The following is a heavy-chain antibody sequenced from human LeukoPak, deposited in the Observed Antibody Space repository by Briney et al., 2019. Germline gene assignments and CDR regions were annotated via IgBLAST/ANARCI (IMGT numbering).Heavy chain of an antibody. Sequence: GGSLRLSCAASGFTFSTYAMSWVRQAPGKGLEWVSAISGSGGSTYYADSVKGRFTISRDNSKNTVDLQMNSLRAEDTAVYYCAKGIHYYDSSGSGTFDIWGQGTMVTVSS. CDR1: GFTFSTYA. V-gene: IGHV3-23*01. J-gene: IGHJ3*02. CDR3: AKGIHYYDSSGSGTFDI. CDR2: ISGSGGST. D-gene: IGHD3-22*01.